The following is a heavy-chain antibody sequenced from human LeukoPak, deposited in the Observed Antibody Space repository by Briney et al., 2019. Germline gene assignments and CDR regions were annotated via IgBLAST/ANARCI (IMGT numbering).Heavy chain of an antibody. CDR3: ARDYPYYYDSSGYYSFDY. CDR2: LYTGGNT. Sequence: PGGSLRLSCAASEFTVSTNYMSWVRQAPGKGLEWVSVLYTGGNTYYTDSVKGRFTISRDSSKNTLYLQMNSLRAEDTAVYYCARDYPYYYDSSGYYSFDYWGQGTLVTVAS. V-gene: IGHV3-66*01. CDR1: EFTVSTNY. D-gene: IGHD3-22*01. J-gene: IGHJ4*02.